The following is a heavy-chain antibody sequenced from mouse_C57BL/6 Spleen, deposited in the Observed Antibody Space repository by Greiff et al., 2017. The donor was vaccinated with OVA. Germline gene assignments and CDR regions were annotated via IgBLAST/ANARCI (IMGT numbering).Heavy chain of an antibody. J-gene: IGHJ2*01. CDR3: ARAGYDYDCYFDY. V-gene: IGHV3-6*01. Sequence: EVQLQESGPGLVKPSQSLSLTCSVTGYSITSGYYWNWIRQFPGNKLEWMGYISYDGSNNYNPSLKNRISITRDTSKNQFFLKLNSVTTEDTATYYCARAGYDYDCYFDYWGQGTTLTVSS. D-gene: IGHD2-4*01. CDR2: ISYDGSN. CDR1: GYSITSGYY.